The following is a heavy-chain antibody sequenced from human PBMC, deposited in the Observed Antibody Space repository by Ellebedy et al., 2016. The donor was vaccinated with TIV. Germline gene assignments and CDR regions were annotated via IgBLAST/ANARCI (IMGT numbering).Heavy chain of an antibody. J-gene: IGHJ4*02. CDR3: VKGGWLDY. Sequence: GESLKISXAASGFTFSSYWMSWVRQAPGKGLEWVSFMSGRDDVTVYADSVRGRFIISRDNSRNMLFLTLNSLRAEDTAVYYCVKGGWLDYWGQGDLVTVSS. CDR1: GFTFSSYW. CDR2: MSGRDDVT. D-gene: IGHD6-19*01. V-gene: IGHV3-23*01.